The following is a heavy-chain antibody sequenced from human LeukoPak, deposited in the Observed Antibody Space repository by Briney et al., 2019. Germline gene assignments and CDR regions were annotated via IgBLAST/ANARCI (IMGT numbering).Heavy chain of an antibody. CDR1: GFTFSQYW. CDR2: ITRDGSTT. V-gene: IGHV3-74*01. J-gene: IGHJ4*02. D-gene: IGHD4-23*01. Sequence: PGGSLRPSCAASGFTFSQYWMHWVRQAPGKGLDWVSRITRDGSTTTYADSVKGRFTISRDNANNMLYLQINSLRVEDTAVYYCARLYGSKSGYFDYWGPGTLVTVSS. CDR3: ARLYGSKSGYFDY.